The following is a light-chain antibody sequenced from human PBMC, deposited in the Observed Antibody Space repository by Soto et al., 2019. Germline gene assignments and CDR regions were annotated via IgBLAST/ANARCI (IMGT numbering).Light chain of an antibody. CDR2: EVN. CDR3: AAWHDSLNGPV. Sequence: QSALTQPPSASGSPGQSVTISCIGTSSDVGGYNYVSWYQQHPGKAPKVMIYEVNTRPSGVPDRFSGSKSGNTASLTVSGLQAEDEADYYCAAWHDSLNGPVFGGGTKLTVL. V-gene: IGLV2-8*01. CDR1: SSDVGGYNY. J-gene: IGLJ2*01.